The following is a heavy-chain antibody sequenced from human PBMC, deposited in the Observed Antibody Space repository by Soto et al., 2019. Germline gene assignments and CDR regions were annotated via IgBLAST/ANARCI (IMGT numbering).Heavy chain of an antibody. Sequence: ASVKVSCKASGGTFSSYAISWVRQAPGQGLEWMGGIIPIFGTANYAQKFQGRVTITADESTSTAYMELSSLRSEDTAVYYCAGGPRGTPAYYGMDVWGQGTTVTVSS. J-gene: IGHJ6*02. D-gene: IGHD3-16*01. V-gene: IGHV1-69*13. CDR2: IIPIFGTA. CDR3: AGGPRGTPAYYGMDV. CDR1: GGTFSSYA.